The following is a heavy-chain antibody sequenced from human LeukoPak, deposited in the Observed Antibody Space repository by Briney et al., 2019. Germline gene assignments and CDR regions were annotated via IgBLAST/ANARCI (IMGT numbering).Heavy chain of an antibody. V-gene: IGHV1-18*01. D-gene: IGHD2-21*01. CDR3: ARDSNVLLALHFDY. CDR2: ISTYNGNT. CDR1: GGTFSSHA. J-gene: IGHJ4*02. Sequence: GASVKVSCKASGGTFSSHAISWVRQAPGQGLEWMGWISTYNGNTNYAQKLQGRVTMTTETSTSTAYMELRSLRSDDTAVYYCARDSNVLLALHFDYWGQGTLVTVSS.